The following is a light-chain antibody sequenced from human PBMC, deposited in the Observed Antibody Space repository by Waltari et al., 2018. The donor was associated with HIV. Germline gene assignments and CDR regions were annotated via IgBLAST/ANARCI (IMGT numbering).Light chain of an antibody. CDR1: SSDLGGYNY. V-gene: IGLV2-14*03. CDR3: SSYTSSSTSHV. CDR2: DVT. J-gene: IGLJ1*01. Sequence: QSALTQPASVSGSPGQSITISCTGTSSDLGGYNYVSWYQQHPGKAPKLMIYDVTNRPSGVSNRFSGSKSGNTASLTISGLQVEDEADYYCSSYTSSSTSHVFGTGTKVTVL.